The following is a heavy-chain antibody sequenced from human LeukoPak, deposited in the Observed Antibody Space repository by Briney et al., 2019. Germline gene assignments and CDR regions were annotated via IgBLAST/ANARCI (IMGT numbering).Heavy chain of an antibody. V-gene: IGHV4-39*07. Sequence: SETLSLTCTVSGGSISSSSYYWGWIRQPPGKGLEWIASIYYSGSAYYNPSLKSRVTISVDTSKNQFSLKLSSVTAADTAVYYCARGGSGQWLVQDRFDYWGQGTLVTVSS. J-gene: IGHJ4*02. D-gene: IGHD6-19*01. CDR3: ARGGSGQWLVQDRFDY. CDR1: GGSISSSSYY. CDR2: IYYSGSA.